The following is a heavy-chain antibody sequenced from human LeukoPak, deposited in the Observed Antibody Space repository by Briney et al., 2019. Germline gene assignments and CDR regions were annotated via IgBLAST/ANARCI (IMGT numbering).Heavy chain of an antibody. J-gene: IGHJ4*02. CDR2: IYPGDSDT. Sequence: GESLKISCKGSGYSFTSYWIGWVRQMPGEGLEWMGIIYPGDSDTRYSPSFQGQVTISADKSISTAYLQWSSLKASDTAMYYCARHRLHAAYYFDYWGQGTLVTVSS. D-gene: IGHD6-13*01. V-gene: IGHV5-51*01. CDR1: GYSFTSYW. CDR3: ARHRLHAAYYFDY.